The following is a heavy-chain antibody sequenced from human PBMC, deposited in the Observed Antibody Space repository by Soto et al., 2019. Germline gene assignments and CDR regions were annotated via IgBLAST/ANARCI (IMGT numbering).Heavy chain of an antibody. D-gene: IGHD3-3*01. J-gene: IGHJ4*02. CDR2: ISSSGSNI. CDR1: GFTFSDYC. Sequence: GGSLRLSCAASGFTFSDYCMSWIRQAPGKGLEWVSYISSSGSNIYYADSVKGRFTISRDNAKNSLYLQMNSLRAEDTAVYYCARDLSGYDFWSGYYEWGQGTMVTVSS. CDR3: ARDLSGYDFWSGYYE. V-gene: IGHV3-11*01.